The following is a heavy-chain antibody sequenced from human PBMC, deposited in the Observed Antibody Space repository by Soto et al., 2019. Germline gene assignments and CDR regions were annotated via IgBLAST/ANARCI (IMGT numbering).Heavy chain of an antibody. V-gene: IGHV1-69*06. D-gene: IGHD3-3*01. J-gene: IGHJ6*02. Sequence: QVQLVQSGAEVKKPGSSVKVSCKASGGTFSSYAISWVRQAPGQGLEWMGGIIPIFGTANYAQKFQGRVTITADKTTSTAYMELSSLRAEDTAVCYCAGAGFRVVNDGMDVWGQGTTVTVSS. CDR1: GGTFSSYA. CDR3: AGAGFRVVNDGMDV. CDR2: IIPIFGTA.